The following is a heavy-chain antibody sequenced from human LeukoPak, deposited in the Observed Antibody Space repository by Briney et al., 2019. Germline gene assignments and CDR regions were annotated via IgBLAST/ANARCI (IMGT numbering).Heavy chain of an antibody. CDR1: GFTFSSYE. J-gene: IGHJ6*04. CDR3: AELGITMIGGV. V-gene: IGHV3-48*03. D-gene: IGHD3-10*02. CDR2: ISSSGSTI. Sequence: GGSLRLSCAASGFTFSSYEMNWVRQAPGKGLEWVSYISSSGSTIYYADSVKGRFTISRDNAKNSLYLQMNSLRPEDTAVYYCAELGITMIGGVWGKGTTVTISS.